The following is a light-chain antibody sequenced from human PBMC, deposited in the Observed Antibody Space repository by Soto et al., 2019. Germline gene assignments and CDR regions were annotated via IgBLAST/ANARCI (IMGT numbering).Light chain of an antibody. V-gene: IGLV2-8*01. CDR3: TSYAGSNIPVV. CDR1: SSDVGGYNF. CDR2: EVT. J-gene: IGLJ2*01. Sequence: QSVLTQPPSASGSPGQSVTISCTGTSSDVGGYNFVSWYQQHPGKAPKLMIYEVTKRPSGVPDRFSGSKSGNTASLTVSWLQAEDESDYYCTSYAGSNIPVVFGGGTKLTVL.